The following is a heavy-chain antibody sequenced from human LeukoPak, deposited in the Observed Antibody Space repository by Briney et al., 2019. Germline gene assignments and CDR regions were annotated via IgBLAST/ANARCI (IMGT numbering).Heavy chain of an antibody. CDR3: ARGSSMVRGVIFLPFDY. D-gene: IGHD3-10*01. CDR2: INPNSGGT. Sequence: ASVKVSCKASGYTFTGYYMQWVRQAPGQGLEWMGWINPNSGGTNYAQKFQGRVSMTRDTSISTAYMELSRLRSDDTAVYYCARGSSMVRGVIFLPFDYWGQGTLVTVSS. J-gene: IGHJ4*02. CDR1: GYTFTGYY. V-gene: IGHV1-2*02.